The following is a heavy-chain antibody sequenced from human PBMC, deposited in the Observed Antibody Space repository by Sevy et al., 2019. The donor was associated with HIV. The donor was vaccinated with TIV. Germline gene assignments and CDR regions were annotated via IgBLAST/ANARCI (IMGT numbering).Heavy chain of an antibody. CDR1: GGTISSSNYY. CDR3: ARQLTQNYYDSRGYYPREDFDY. CDR2: INSSGRT. V-gene: IGHV4-39*01. D-gene: IGHD3-22*01. Sequence: SETLSLTCTVSGGTISSSNYYWGWIRQPPGQGLEWIGRINSSGRTYYNPSLKSRVTISVDTSKNQFSLKLSSVTAADTAVYNWARQLTQNYYDSRGYYPREDFDYWGQGTLVTVSS. J-gene: IGHJ4*02.